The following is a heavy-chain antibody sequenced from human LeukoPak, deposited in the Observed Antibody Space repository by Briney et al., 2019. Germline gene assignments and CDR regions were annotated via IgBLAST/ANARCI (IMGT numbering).Heavy chain of an antibody. V-gene: IGHV4-4*07. CDR2: VFTSAIISGNT. Sequence: PSETLSLTCTVSSGSISSYYWSWIRQPPGKGLEWIGRVFTSAIISGNTNYNPSLKSRVTMSVDSSKNQFSLKLRSVTAADTAVYYCARHVFGARDGYNWISFRVGSGFDYWGQGTLVTVSS. D-gene: IGHD5-24*01. J-gene: IGHJ4*02. CDR1: SGSISSYY. CDR3: ARHVFGARDGYNWISFRVGSGFDY.